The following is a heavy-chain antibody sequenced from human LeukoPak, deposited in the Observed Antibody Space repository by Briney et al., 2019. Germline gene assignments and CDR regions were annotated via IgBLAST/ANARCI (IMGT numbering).Heavy chain of an antibody. Sequence: GGSLRLSCAASGFTFSSYGMHWVRQAPGKGLEWVAFIRYDGSNKYYADSVKGRFTISRDNSKNTLYLQMNSLRAEDTAVYYCAKGELWTYYYYYYGMDVWGQGTMVTVSS. CDR2: IRYDGSNK. D-gene: IGHD3-16*01. V-gene: IGHV3-30*02. CDR3: AKGELWTYYYYYYGMDV. J-gene: IGHJ6*02. CDR1: GFTFSSYG.